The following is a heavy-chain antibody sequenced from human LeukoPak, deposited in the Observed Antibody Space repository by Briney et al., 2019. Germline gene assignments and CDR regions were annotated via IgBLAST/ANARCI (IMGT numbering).Heavy chain of an antibody. Sequence: KTSETLSLTCTVSGGSISSYYWNWIRQPPGKGLEWIGYIYYSGSTNYNPSLKSRVTISVDTSKNQFSLKLSSVAAADTAVYYCARATDGFFDYWGQGTLVTVSS. J-gene: IGHJ4*02. CDR2: IYYSGST. CDR3: ARATDGFFDY. V-gene: IGHV4-59*01. CDR1: GGSISSYY. D-gene: IGHD5-24*01.